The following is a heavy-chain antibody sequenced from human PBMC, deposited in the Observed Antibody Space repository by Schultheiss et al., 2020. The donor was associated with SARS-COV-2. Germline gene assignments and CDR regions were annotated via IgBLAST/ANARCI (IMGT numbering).Heavy chain of an antibody. CDR3: ARRRGTSIAARRPFDY. V-gene: IGHV4-31*03. CDR2: IYYSGST. D-gene: IGHD6-6*01. CDR1: GGPISSGGYY. Sequence: SQTLSLTCTVSGGPISSGGYYWSWIRQHPGKGLEWIGYIYYSGSTYYNPSLKSRVTISVDKSKNQFSLNLNSVTAADTAVYYCARRRGTSIAARRPFDYWGQGTLVTVSS. J-gene: IGHJ4*02.